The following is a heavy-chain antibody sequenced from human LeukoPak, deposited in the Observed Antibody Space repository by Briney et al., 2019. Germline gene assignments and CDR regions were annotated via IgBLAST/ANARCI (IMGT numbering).Heavy chain of an antibody. CDR2: IYYSGGT. CDR3: ARDSSGYYRIDY. V-gene: IGHV4-39*01. Sequence: PSETLSLTCTVSGGSISSSSYYWGWIRQPPGKGLEWIGSIYYSGGTYYNPSLKRRVTISVDTSKNPFSLKLSSVTAADTAVYYCARDSSGYYRIDYWGQGTLVTVSS. J-gene: IGHJ4*02. D-gene: IGHD3-22*01. CDR1: GGSISSSSYY.